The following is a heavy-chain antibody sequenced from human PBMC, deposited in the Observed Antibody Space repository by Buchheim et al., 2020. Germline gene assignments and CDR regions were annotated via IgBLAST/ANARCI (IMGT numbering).Heavy chain of an antibody. CDR1: GGSISSSSYY. J-gene: IGHJ5*02. D-gene: IGHD3-3*01. V-gene: IGHV4-39*01. Sequence: QLQLQESGPGLVKPSETLSLTCTVSGGSISSSSYYWGWIRQPPGKGLEWIGSIYYSGSTYYNPSLKSRVTISVDTSKNQFSLKLSSVTAADTAVYYCARVTTIFGVAHCGWFDPWGQGTL. CDR2: IYYSGST. CDR3: ARVTTIFGVAHCGWFDP.